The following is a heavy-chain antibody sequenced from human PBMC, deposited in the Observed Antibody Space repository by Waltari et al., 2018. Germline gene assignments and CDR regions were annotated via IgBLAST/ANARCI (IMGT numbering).Heavy chain of an antibody. CDR3: ARAEKMGYYDFWSGYFQGMDV. Sequence: GLEWMGIINPSGGSTSYAQKFQGRVTMTRDTSTSTVYMELSSLRSEDTAVYYCARAEKMGYYDFWSGYFQGMDVWGQGTTVTVSS. J-gene: IGHJ6*02. V-gene: IGHV1-46*01. CDR2: INPSGGST. D-gene: IGHD3-3*01.